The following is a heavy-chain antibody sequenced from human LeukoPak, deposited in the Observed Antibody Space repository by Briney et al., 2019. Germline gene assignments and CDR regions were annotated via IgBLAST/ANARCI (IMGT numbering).Heavy chain of an antibody. J-gene: IGHJ6*03. CDR2: IYRSGST. Sequence: SETLSLTCTVSGYSISSGYYWGWIRQPPGKGLEWIGSIYRSGSTYYNPSLKSRVTISVDTSKNQFSLKLSSVTAADTAVYYCARVSWDPHYYYYYYMDVWGKGTTVTVSS. D-gene: IGHD6-13*01. V-gene: IGHV4-38-2*02. CDR3: ARVSWDPHYYYYYYMDV. CDR1: GYSISSGYY.